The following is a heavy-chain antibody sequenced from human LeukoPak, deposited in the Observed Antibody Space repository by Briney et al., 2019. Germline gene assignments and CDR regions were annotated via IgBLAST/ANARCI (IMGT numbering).Heavy chain of an antibody. Sequence: PGGSLRLSCTASGFTFTNYWMTWVRQAPGKGLEWVSTISASGGSTHYADSVKGRFTISRDNSKNTLYVQMNSLRAEDTAVYYCAKDPSTLTLTDDYWGQGTLVTVTS. J-gene: IGHJ4*02. CDR2: ISASGGST. V-gene: IGHV3-23*01. D-gene: IGHD2-8*01. CDR1: GFTFTNYW. CDR3: AKDPSTLTLTDDY.